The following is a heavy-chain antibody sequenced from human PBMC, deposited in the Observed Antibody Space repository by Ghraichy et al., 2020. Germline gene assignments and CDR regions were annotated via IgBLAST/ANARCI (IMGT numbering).Heavy chain of an antibody. J-gene: IGHJ3*02. D-gene: IGHD4-17*01. Sequence: SQTLSLTCAVSGGSISSGGYSWSWIRQPPGKGLEWIGYIYHSGSTYYNPSLKSRVTISVDRSKNQFSLKLSSVTAADTAVYYCARVGAGATTVTDAFDIWGQGTMVTVSS. CDR1: GGSISSGGYS. CDR2: IYHSGST. CDR3: ARVGAGATTVTDAFDI. V-gene: IGHV4-30-2*01.